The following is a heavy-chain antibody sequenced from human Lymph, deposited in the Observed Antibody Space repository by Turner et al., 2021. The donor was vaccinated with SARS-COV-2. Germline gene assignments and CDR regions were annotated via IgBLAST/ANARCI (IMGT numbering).Heavy chain of an antibody. CDR1: GYTFTGYY. J-gene: IGHJ4*02. CDR3: ARSRDLQSMVRGVDPFDY. D-gene: IGHD3-10*01. CDR2: INPNSGGT. V-gene: IGHV1-2*02. Sequence: QVQLVQSGAEVKKPGASVTVSCKASGYTFTGYYIHWVRQAPGQGLEWRGWINPNSGGTNYAQRFQGRVTMTRDTSLSTAYMQLSRLRSDDTAVYYCARSRDLQSMVRGVDPFDYWGQGTLVTVSS.